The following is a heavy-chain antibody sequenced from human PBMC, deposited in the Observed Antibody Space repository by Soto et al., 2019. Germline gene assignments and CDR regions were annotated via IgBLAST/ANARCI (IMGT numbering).Heavy chain of an antibody. D-gene: IGHD5-12*01. CDR1: GGTFSSFV. CDR2: IIPIFDTS. Sequence: QVQLVQSGAEVKKPGSSVKVSCKASGGTFSSFVISWVRQAPGQGLEWMGGIIPIFDTSNYAQKFQGRITITADESTSTAYMELSSLRSEDTAVNYCARDSGAYSGSDTWFDPWGQGTLVTVSS. V-gene: IGHV1-69*01. J-gene: IGHJ5*02. CDR3: ARDSGAYSGSDTWFDP.